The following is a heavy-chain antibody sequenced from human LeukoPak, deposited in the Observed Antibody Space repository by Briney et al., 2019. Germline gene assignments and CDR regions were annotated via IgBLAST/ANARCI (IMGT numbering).Heavy chain of an antibody. V-gene: IGHV3-66*01. CDR2: IYSGGST. CDR1: GFTVSSNY. J-gene: IGHJ4*02. CDR3: AREITVTTGNVDY. D-gene: IGHD4-17*01. Sequence: GGSLRLSCAASGFTVSSNYMSWVRQAPGKGLEWVSVIYSGGSTYYADSVKGRFTISRDNSKNTLYLQMNSLRAEDTAVYYCAREITVTTGNVDYWGQGTLVTVSS.